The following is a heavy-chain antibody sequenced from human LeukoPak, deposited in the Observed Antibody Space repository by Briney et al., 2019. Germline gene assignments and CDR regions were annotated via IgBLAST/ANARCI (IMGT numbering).Heavy chain of an antibody. CDR1: GFTFSNYA. Sequence: GGSLKLSCAASGFTFSNYAMSWVRQAPGKGLDWVSAITGSGTSTFYADSVKGRFTISRDNSKNTLSLQMNSLRAEDTALYYCATYCSNSICYDWGQGTLVTVSS. V-gene: IGHV3-23*01. J-gene: IGHJ4*02. D-gene: IGHD2-2*01. CDR2: ITGSGTST. CDR3: ATYCSNSICYD.